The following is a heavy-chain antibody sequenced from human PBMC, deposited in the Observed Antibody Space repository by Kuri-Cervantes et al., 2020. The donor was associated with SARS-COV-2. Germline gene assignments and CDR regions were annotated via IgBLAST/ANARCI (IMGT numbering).Heavy chain of an antibody. V-gene: IGHV3-23*01. D-gene: IGHD2-2*01. CDR3: AKWEYQLLWPFDF. Sequence: GGSLRPSCAASGFTFSSYAMSWVRQAPGKGLEWVSAISGSGGSTYYADSVKGRFTISRDNSKNTLYLQMNSLRAEDTAVYYCAKWEYQLLWPFDFWGQGTLVTVSS. J-gene: IGHJ4*02. CDR2: ISGSGGST. CDR1: GFTFSSYA.